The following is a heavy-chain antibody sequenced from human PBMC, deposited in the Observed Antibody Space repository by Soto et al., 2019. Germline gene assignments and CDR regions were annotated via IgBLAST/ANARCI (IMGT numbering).Heavy chain of an antibody. D-gene: IGHD5-12*01. J-gene: IGHJ3*02. CDR2: ISWNSGSI. CDR3: AKDRGYSGYGGAFDI. V-gene: IGHV3-9*01. CDR1: GFTFDDYA. Sequence: EVQLVESGGGLVQPGRSLRLSCAASGFTFDDYAMHWVRQAPGKGLEWVSGISWNSGSIGYADSVKGRFTISRDNAKISLYLQMNSLRAEDTALYYCAKDRGYSGYGGAFDIWGQGTMVTVSS.